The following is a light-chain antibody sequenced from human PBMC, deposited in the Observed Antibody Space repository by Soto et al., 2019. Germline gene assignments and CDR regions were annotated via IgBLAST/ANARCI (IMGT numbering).Light chain of an antibody. J-gene: IGKJ2*01. CDR2: KAS. CDR3: QQYNSYSYT. Sequence: DIQMTQSPSTLSASVGDRVTITCRASQSISSWLAWYQQKPGKAPKLLIYKASSLERGVPSRFSGSGSGTEFTLTISSLQPDDFATYYCQQYNSYSYTFAQGTKLEIK. V-gene: IGKV1-5*03. CDR1: QSISSW.